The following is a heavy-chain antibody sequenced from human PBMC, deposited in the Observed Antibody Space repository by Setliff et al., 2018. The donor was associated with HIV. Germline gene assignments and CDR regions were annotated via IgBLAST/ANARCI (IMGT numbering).Heavy chain of an antibody. CDR3: ARGISTNAYWHGAPYNWLDP. V-gene: IGHV4-39*01. CDR2: IYYSGST. J-gene: IGHJ5*02. D-gene: IGHD3-16*01. Sequence: SETLSLTCTVSGGSIRSSSYYWGWIRQPPGKGLEWIGSIYYSGSTYYNPSLKSRVTISVDMSKNQLSLKLSSVTAADTAVYFCARGISTNAYWHGAPYNWLDPWGQGILVTVSS. CDR1: GGSIRSSSYY.